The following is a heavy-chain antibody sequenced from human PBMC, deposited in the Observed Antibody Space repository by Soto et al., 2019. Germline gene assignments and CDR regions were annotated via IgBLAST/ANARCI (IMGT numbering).Heavy chain of an antibody. CDR3: ARTGGMDL. V-gene: IGHV4-34*01. CDR2: INHSGST. CDR1: GGSFTGYY. J-gene: IGHJ6*02. Sequence: QVQLQQWGAGLLKPSETLSLTCAVYGGSFTGYYWSWLRQPPGKGPEWIGEINHSGSTKYNPSLENRVTISVDTSKNQFSLRLNSVSAADTAVYYCARTGGMDLWSQGAKVTVSS.